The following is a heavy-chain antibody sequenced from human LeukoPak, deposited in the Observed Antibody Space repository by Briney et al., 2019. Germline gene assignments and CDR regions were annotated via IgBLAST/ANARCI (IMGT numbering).Heavy chain of an antibody. Sequence: NAGESLKISCKGSGYNFTTYRIGWVRQMPGKGLEWMGIIYPGDSDTRYSPSFQGQVTISGDKSINTAYLQWSSLKASDTAMYYCARRASYPYYFDYWGQGTLVTVSS. J-gene: IGHJ4*02. CDR2: IYPGDSDT. D-gene: IGHD1-26*01. CDR3: ARRASYPYYFDY. V-gene: IGHV5-51*01. CDR1: GYNFTTYR.